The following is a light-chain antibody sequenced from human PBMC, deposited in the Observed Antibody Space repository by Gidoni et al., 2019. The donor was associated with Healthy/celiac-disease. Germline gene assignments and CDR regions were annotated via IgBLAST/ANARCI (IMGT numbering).Light chain of an antibody. CDR2: CAS. CDR1: QSVSSSY. Sequence: ELVLTQSPGTLSLSPGDSATLSSRASQSVSSSYLAWYKEKPGQDPRLLMYCASSRATGIPDRFIGSASGTDFTLTISRLEPENFSVYYCQQYVSPLTFGQGTKVEIK. J-gene: IGKJ1*01. CDR3: QQYVSPLT. V-gene: IGKV3-20*01.